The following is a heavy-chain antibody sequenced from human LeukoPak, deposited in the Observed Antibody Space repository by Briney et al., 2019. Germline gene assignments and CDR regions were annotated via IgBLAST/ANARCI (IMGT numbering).Heavy chain of an antibody. CDR3: AREVPSGVLDY. CDR1: GFTFSNYW. CDR2: IKEDRSDK. D-gene: IGHD2-2*01. J-gene: IGHJ4*02. Sequence: GGSLRLSCAASGFTFSNYWMSWVRQAPGKGLEWVANIKEDRSDKYYVDSMKGRFTISRDNAKNSLYLQVNSLRAEDTAVYYCAREVPSGVLDYWGQGTLVTVSS. V-gene: IGHV3-7*01.